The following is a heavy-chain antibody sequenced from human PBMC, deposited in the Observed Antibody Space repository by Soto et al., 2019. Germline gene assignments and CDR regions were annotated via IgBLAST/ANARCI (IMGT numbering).Heavy chain of an antibody. CDR3: VATGTNSDLLSGPRPFDS. CDR1: NGSFTDYF. D-gene: IGHD1-1*01. J-gene: IGHJ5*01. V-gene: IGHV4-34*01. CDR2: INHRGGA. Sequence: SETLSLTCAAHNGSFTDYFWTWIRQSPGRGLEWIGEINHRGGATYNPSLRSRVTISIDTSKNHFSLSLRSLTAADTAVYYCVATGTNSDLLSGPRPFDSWGHGTLVTVSS.